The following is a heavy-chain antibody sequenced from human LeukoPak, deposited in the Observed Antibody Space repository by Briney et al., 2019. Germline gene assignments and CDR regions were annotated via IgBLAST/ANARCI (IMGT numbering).Heavy chain of an antibody. V-gene: IGHV3-48*01. J-gene: IGHJ4*02. CDR2: INSSSSTI. D-gene: IGHD3-16*01. CDR1: GFTLSSHS. CDR3: ARDLMPNHVWGSGGY. Sequence: GGPLRLSCAASGFTLSSHSMNWVRQAPGKGLEWVSYINSSSSTIYYADSVKGRFTISRDNAKNSLYLQMNSLGAEDTAVYYCARDLMPNHVWGSGGYWGQGPLVSVSS.